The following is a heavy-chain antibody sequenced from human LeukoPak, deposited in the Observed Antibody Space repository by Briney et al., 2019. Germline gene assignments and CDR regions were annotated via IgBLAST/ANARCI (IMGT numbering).Heavy chain of an antibody. CDR2: ITGSGGST. CDR1: GFTFSTYG. Sequence: GGSLRLSCAASGFTFSTYGMSWVRQAPGKGLEWVSAITGSGGSTFYADSVRGRFTISRDNSKNTLYLQMSSLRAEDTAVYYCAKSSGYFGDYWGQGTLVTVSS. V-gene: IGHV3-23*01. CDR3: AKSSGYFGDY. J-gene: IGHJ4*02. D-gene: IGHD3-22*01.